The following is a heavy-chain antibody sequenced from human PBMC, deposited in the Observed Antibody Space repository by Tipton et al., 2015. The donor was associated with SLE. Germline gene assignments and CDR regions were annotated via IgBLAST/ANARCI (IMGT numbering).Heavy chain of an antibody. V-gene: IGHV4-34*01. D-gene: IGHD3-22*01. Sequence: TLSLTCAVYGGSFSGYYWSWSRQPPGKGRAWIGEINHSGSTNYNPSLKNRVTISVDTSKNQFSLKLSSVTAADTAVYYCARDGPDTSGYYLDYWGQGILVTVSS. J-gene: IGHJ4*02. CDR2: INHSGST. CDR1: GGSFSGYY. CDR3: ARDGPDTSGYYLDY.